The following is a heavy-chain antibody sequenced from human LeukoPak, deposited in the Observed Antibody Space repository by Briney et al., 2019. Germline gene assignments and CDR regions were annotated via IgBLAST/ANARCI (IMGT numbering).Heavy chain of an antibody. D-gene: IGHD1-7*01. V-gene: IGHV1-69*13. CDR3: ARDRAELNYYYYMDV. CDR2: IIPIFGTA. Sequence: ASVKVSCKASGGTFSSYAISWVRQAPGQGLEWMGGIIPIFGTANYAQKFQGRVTITADESTSTAYMELSSLRSEDTAVYYCARDRAELNYYYYMDVWGKGTTVTVSS. J-gene: IGHJ6*03. CDR1: GGTFSSYA.